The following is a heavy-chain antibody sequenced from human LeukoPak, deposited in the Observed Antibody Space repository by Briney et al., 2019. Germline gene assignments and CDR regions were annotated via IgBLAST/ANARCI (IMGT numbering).Heavy chain of an antibody. D-gene: IGHD6-19*01. CDR2: IYYSAST. CDR3: ARDYGDSSGWRPFDY. CDR1: GGSISSYY. Sequence: SETLSLTCTVSGGSISSYYWSWIRQPPGKGLEWIGYIYYSASTNYNPSLKSRVTISVDTSKNQFSLKLSSVTAADTAVYYCARDYGDSSGWRPFDYWGQGTLVTVSS. J-gene: IGHJ4*02. V-gene: IGHV4-59*01.